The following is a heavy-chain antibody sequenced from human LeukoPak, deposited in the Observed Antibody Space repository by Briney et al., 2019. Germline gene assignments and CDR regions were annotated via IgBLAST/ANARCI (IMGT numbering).Heavy chain of an antibody. CDR3: ARGSYCSSTSCYTGYYYYYYMDV. V-gene: IGHV1-8*03. CDR1: GYTFTSYD. Sequence: VASVKVSCKASGYTFTSYDINWVRQATGQGLEWMGWMNPNSGNTGYAQKFHGRVTITRNTSISTAYMELSSLRSEDTAVYYCARGSYCSSTSCYTGYYYYYYMDVWGKGTTVTVSS. J-gene: IGHJ6*03. D-gene: IGHD2-2*02. CDR2: MNPNSGNT.